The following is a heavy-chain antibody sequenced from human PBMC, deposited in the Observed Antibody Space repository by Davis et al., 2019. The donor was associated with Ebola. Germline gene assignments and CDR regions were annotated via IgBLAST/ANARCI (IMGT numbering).Heavy chain of an antibody. CDR2: IYYNGNT. Sequence: SETLSLTCTVSGGSISSYSWSWIRQPPGKGLEWIGGYIYYNGNTNYNPSLESRVTISVDTSKNQFSLKLSSVTAADTAVYYCARHNLDIVLMVYALNWFDPWGQGTLVTVSS. CDR1: GGSISSYS. V-gene: IGHV4-59*08. J-gene: IGHJ5*02. D-gene: IGHD2-8*01. CDR3: ARHNLDIVLMVYALNWFDP.